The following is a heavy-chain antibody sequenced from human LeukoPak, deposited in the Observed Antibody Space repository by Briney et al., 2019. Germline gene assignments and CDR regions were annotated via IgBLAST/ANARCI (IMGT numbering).Heavy chain of an antibody. J-gene: IGHJ5*02. Sequence: KASETLSLTCTVSGGSISSSSYYWGWIRQPPGKGLEWIGSIYYSGSTYYNPSLKSRVTISVDTSKNQFSLKLSSVTAADTAAYYCEGYGDYGWFGPWGQGTLVTVSS. D-gene: IGHD4-17*01. CDR2: IYYSGST. V-gene: IGHV4-39*01. CDR1: GGSISSSSYY. CDR3: EGYGDYGWFGP.